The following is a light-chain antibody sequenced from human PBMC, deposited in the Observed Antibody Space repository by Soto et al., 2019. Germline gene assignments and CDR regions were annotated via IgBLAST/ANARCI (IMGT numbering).Light chain of an antibody. Sequence: EIVLTQSPGTLSLSPGERATLSCRASQSVSSSYLAWYQQKPGRAPRLLIYGASSRAPGIPGRFSGSGSGTDFTLTISRQEPEYFAVDYCQQYDSPPKTFGQGTKVEIK. CDR1: QSVSSSY. J-gene: IGKJ1*01. CDR2: GAS. V-gene: IGKV3-20*01. CDR3: QQYDSPPKT.